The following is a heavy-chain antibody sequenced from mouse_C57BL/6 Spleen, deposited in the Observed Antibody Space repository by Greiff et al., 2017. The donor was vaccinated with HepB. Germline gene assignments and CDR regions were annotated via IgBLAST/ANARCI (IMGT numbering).Heavy chain of an antibody. CDR1: GYTFTSYW. CDR3: SRRGLLRDWYFYV. J-gene: IGHJ1*03. Sequence: QVQLKQPGAELVKPGASVKLSCKASGYTFTSYWMQWVKQRPGQGLEWIGEIDPSDSYTNYNQKLKGKATLTLDTSSSTAYMQLSSLTSEDSAVYYCSRRGLLRDWYFYVWGTGTTVTVSS. D-gene: IGHD2-3*01. CDR2: IDPSDSYT. V-gene: IGHV1-50*01.